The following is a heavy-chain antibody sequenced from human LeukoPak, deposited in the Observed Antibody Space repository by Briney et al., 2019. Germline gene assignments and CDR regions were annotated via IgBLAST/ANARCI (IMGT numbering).Heavy chain of an antibody. CDR2: INHSGST. D-gene: IGHD5-24*01. J-gene: IGHJ3*02. CDR3: ARGGRDGYNYRFYAFDI. Sequence: SETLSLTCAVYGGSFSGYYWSWIRQPPGKGLEWIGEINHSGSTNYNPSLKSRVIISVDTSKNQFSLKLSSVTAADTAVYYCARGGRDGYNYRFYAFDIWAKGQWSPSLQ. V-gene: IGHV4-34*01. CDR1: GGSFSGYY.